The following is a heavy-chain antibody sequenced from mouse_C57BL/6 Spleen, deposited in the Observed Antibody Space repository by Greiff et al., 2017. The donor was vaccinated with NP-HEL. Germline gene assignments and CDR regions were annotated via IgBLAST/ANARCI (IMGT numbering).Heavy chain of an antibody. CDR1: GFTFSSYT. V-gene: IGHV5-9*01. CDR2: ISGGGGNT. J-gene: IGHJ4*01. D-gene: IGHD2-4*01. Sequence: EVQLVESGGGLVKPGGSLKLSCAASGFTFSSYTMSWVRQTPEKRLEWVATISGGGGNTYYPDSVKGRFTISRDNAKNTLYLQMSSLRSEDTALYYCARQGCGAYDSYYYAMDYWGQGTSVTVSS. CDR3: ARQGCGAYDSYYYAMDY.